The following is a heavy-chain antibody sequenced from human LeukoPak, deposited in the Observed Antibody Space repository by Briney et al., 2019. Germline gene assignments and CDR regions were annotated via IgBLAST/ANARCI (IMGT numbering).Heavy chain of an antibody. D-gene: IGHD1-26*01. J-gene: IGHJ6*03. CDR3: ARFGRLYYYYYYMDV. V-gene: IGHV4-34*01. CDR2: INHSGST. CDR1: GGSFSGYY. Sequence: SETLSLTCAVYGGSFSGYYWSWIRQPPGKGLEWIGEINHSGSTNYNPSLKSRVTISVDTSKNQFSLKLSSVTAADTAVYYCARFGRLYYYYYYMDVWGKGTTVTISS.